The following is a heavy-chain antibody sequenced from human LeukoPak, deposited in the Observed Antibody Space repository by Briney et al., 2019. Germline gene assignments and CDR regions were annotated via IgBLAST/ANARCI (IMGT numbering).Heavy chain of an antibody. V-gene: IGHV4-59*08. D-gene: IGHD3-10*01. CDR3: ARLTNYYGSGSLDPFDY. J-gene: IGHJ4*02. CDR1: GGSISNYY. Sequence: ETSETLSLTCTVSGGSISNYYWNWIRQPPGKGLEWIGYIYNSGNTNYNPSLRSRVTISLDTSKNQFSLKLRSVTAADTAVYYCARLTNYYGSGSLDPFDYWGPGTLATVSS. CDR2: IYNSGNT.